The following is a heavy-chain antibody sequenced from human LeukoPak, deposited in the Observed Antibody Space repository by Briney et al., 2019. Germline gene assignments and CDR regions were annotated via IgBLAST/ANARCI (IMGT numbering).Heavy chain of an antibody. CDR2: IYYSGSN. D-gene: IGHD2-2*01. CDR3: ARALPLVPAAAWFDP. J-gene: IGHJ5*02. Sequence: SESLSLTCTASGGSISNYYWSWIRQPSGKGLEWIGYIYYSGSNNYNPSLKSRVTISVETSKIQFSLKLSSVTAADTAVYYCARALPLVPAAAWFDPWGQGTLVTVSS. V-gene: IGHV4-59*01. CDR1: GGSISNYY.